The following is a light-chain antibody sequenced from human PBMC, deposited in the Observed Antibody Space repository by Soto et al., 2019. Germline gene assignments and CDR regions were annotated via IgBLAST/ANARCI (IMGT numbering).Light chain of an antibody. Sequence: QSALTQPPSASGTPGQRVTISCSGSSSNIGSNTVTWYQQLPGTAPILLIYSNNLRPSGVPDRFSGSRSGTSASLAISGLQSEDEADYYCATWDDSLNGYVFGSGTKVTVL. CDR2: SNN. J-gene: IGLJ1*01. CDR1: SSNIGSNT. V-gene: IGLV1-44*01. CDR3: ATWDDSLNGYV.